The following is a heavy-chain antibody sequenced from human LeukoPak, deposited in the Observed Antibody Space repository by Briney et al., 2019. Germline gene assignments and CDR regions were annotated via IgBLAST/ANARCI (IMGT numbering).Heavy chain of an antibody. D-gene: IGHD2-2*01. CDR2: IYPGDSET. Sequence: GESLKISCKGSGYNFLTDYIGWVRQMPGKGLEWMGIIYPGDSETNYSPSFKGQVTFSVDKSITTAYLQWSYLKASDTAMYYCARQAYSTSFDAFDIWGPGTMVTVSS. V-gene: IGHV5-51*01. J-gene: IGHJ3*02. CDR3: ARQAYSTSFDAFDI. CDR1: GYNFLTDY.